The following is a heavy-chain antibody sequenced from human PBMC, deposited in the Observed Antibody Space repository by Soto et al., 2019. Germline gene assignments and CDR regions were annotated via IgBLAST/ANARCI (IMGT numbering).Heavy chain of an antibody. CDR2: ISGSGGST. D-gene: IGHD4-17*01. Sequence: EVQLLESGGGLVQPGGSLRLSCAASGFTFSSYAMSWVRQAPGKGLEWVSAISGSGGSTYYADSVKGRFTISRDNSKNSLYLQMNSLRGEDTAVYYCANTTVPTNGFALWGQGTMVTVSS. CDR1: GFTFSSYA. V-gene: IGHV3-23*01. CDR3: ANTTVPTNGFAL. J-gene: IGHJ3*01.